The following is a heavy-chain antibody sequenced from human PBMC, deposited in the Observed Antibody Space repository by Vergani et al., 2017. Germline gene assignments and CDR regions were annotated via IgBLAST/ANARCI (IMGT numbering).Heavy chain of an antibody. CDR3: ARLGRYSSSWYYFDY. V-gene: IGHV4-39*01. J-gene: IGHJ4*02. Sequence: QLQLQESGPGLVKPSETLSLPCTVSGSSISSSSYYWGWIRQPPGKGLEWIGSIYYSGSTYYNPSLKSRVTISVDTSKNQFSLKLSSVTAADTAVYYCARLGRYSSSWYYFDYWGQGTLVTVSS. CDR1: GSSISSSSYY. D-gene: IGHD6-13*01. CDR2: IYYSGST.